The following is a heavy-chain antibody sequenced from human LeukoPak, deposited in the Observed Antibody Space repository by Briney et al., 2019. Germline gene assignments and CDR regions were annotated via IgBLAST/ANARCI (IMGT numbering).Heavy chain of an antibody. CDR2: ISYSGST. Sequence: RPSETRSLTCTVSGGFISSYYWSWIRQPPGKGLEWIGCISYSGSTNYNPSLKSRVTISLDTSKNQFSLRLSSVTAADTAVYYCAREKDDYYYFDYWGQGTLVTVSP. V-gene: IGHV4-59*01. J-gene: IGHJ4*02. D-gene: IGHD4-11*01. CDR1: GGFISSYY. CDR3: AREKDDYYYFDY.